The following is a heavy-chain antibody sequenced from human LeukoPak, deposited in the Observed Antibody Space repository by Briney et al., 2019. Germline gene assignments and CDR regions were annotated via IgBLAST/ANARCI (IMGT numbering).Heavy chain of an antibody. Sequence: GGSLRLSCAASGYTFSDFSVNWVRQAPGKGLEWVSSISVRSNYRYYADSVRGRFTISRDDARGSLFLQMNSLRAEDTAVYFCVRLRRNSDRSGYYYYYDYWGQGTLVTVSS. J-gene: IGHJ4*02. CDR3: VRLRRNSDRSGYYYYYDY. V-gene: IGHV3-21*01. D-gene: IGHD3-22*01. CDR2: ISVRSNYR. CDR1: GYTFSDFS.